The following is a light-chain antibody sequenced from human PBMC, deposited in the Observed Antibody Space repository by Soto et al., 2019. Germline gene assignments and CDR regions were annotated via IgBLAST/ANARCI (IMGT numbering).Light chain of an antibody. CDR1: SSDVGAYNY. V-gene: IGLV2-14*03. CDR2: DVI. CDR3: SSFTSTSTPVV. J-gene: IGLJ2*01. Sequence: QSVLTQPASVSGSPGQSITISCTGTSSDVGAYNYVYWYQQHPGKAPKIMIYDVINRPSGISNRFSGSKSGNTASLTISELQAEDEADYYCSSFTSTSTPVVFGGGTKLTVL.